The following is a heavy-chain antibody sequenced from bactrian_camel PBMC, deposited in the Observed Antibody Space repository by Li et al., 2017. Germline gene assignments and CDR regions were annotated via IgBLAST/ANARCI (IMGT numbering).Heavy chain of an antibody. V-gene: IGHV3S53*01. CDR2: ISPDGKE. CDR1: WGFDDANA. Sequence: QVQLVESGGGSVQIGGSLTLVCAASWGFDDANAEWGWFRQTAGAQCEMVASISPDGKEYYSDSVKGRFTVSRDNANNTVNLMMNSLKPEDTAMYYCAEGRGSRGEHCYSLNYWGQGTQVTVS. CDR3: AEGRGSRGEHCYSLNY. D-gene: IGHD6*01. J-gene: IGHJ4*01.